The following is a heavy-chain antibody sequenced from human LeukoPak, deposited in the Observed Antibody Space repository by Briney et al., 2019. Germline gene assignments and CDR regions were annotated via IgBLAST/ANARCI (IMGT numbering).Heavy chain of an antibody. CDR1: GYTFTSYG. Sequence: ASVKVSCKASGYTFTSYGISGVRQAPGQGLEWMGWISAYNGNTNYAQKLQGRVTMTTDTSTSTAYMELRSLRSDDTAVYYCARHSEVRGAYMPEYFQHWGQGNLVTVSS. J-gene: IGHJ1*01. CDR2: ISAYNGNT. CDR3: ARHSEVRGAYMPEYFQH. V-gene: IGHV1-18*01. D-gene: IGHD3-10*01.